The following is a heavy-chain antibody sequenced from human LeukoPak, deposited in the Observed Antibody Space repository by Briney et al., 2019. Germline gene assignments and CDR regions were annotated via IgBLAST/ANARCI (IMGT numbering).Heavy chain of an antibody. Sequence: GGSLGFSCAASGFTFSGYWMSWVRQAPGKGLEWVANINQDGSEKYYVDSVKGRFTISRDNAKNSLFLQMGSLRVEDTAVYYCARESTAGYNSSWYGFRNWGQGTLVSVSS. CDR3: ARESTAGYNSSWYGFRN. J-gene: IGHJ1*01. D-gene: IGHD6-13*01. CDR1: GFTFSGYW. CDR2: INQDGSEK. V-gene: IGHV3-7*01.